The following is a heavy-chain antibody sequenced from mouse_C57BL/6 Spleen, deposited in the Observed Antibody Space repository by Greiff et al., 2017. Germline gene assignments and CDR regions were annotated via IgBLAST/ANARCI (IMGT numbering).Heavy chain of an antibody. CDR3: ARHEDYYGSSYGDAMDY. CDR1: GFTFSSYG. V-gene: IGHV5-6*01. J-gene: IGHJ4*01. CDR2: ISSGGSYT. D-gene: IGHD1-1*01. Sequence: EVQGVESGGDLVKPGGSLKLSCAASGFTFSSYGMSWVRQTPDKRLEWVATISSGGSYTYYPDSVKGRFTISRDNAKNTLYLQMSSLKPEDTAMYYCARHEDYYGSSYGDAMDYWGQGTSVTVSS.